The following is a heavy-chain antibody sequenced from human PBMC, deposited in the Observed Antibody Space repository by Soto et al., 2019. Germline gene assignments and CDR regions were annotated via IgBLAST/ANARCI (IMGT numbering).Heavy chain of an antibody. CDR3: GRGRSGQIVVFY. Sequence: ASVKVSCKASGCTFAGHYIHWVRQAPEQGPEWMGEIGPESGATRYAQKFQGRVTMTMDMSITTVYMELSNLRPDDTAVYYCGRGRSGQIVVFYWGQGTPVTVSS. J-gene: IGHJ4*01. CDR1: GCTFAGHY. D-gene: IGHD5-12*01. CDR2: IGPESGAT. V-gene: IGHV1-2*02.